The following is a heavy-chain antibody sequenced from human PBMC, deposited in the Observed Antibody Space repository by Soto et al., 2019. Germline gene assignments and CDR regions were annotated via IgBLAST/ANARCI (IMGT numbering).Heavy chain of an antibody. CDR2: IKQDGSEK. V-gene: IGHV3-7*01. CDR1: GFTFTGSW. CDR3: SRISRSEVGDF. Sequence: GGSLRLSCAASGFTFTGSWMNWVRQAPGKGLEWVANIKQDGSEKYYVDSVKGRFTISRDNAKNSLYLQMNSLRAEDTAIYYCSRISRSEVGDFWCQGALVTVSS. J-gene: IGHJ4*02. D-gene: IGHD2-2*01.